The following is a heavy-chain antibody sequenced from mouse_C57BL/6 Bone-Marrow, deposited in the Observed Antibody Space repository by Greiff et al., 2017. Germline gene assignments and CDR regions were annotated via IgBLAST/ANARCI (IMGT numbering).Heavy chain of an antibody. Sequence: QVQLQQSGAELVKPGASVKLSCKASGYTFTSYWMQWVKQRPGQGLEWIGEIDPSDSYTNYNQKFKGKATLTVDTSSSTAYMQLISLTSEDSAVYYCARSASGGRAYWGQGTTLTVSS. V-gene: IGHV1-50*01. J-gene: IGHJ2*01. D-gene: IGHD3-1*01. CDR2: IDPSDSYT. CDR3: ARSASGGRAY. CDR1: GYTFTSYW.